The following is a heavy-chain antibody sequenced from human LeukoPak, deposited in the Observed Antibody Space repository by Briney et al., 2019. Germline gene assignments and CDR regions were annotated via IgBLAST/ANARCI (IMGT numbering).Heavy chain of an antibody. CDR1: GFTFSDAW. V-gene: IGHV3-15*01. J-gene: IGHJ4*02. Sequence: PGGSLGLSCAASGFTFSDAWMNWVRQAPGKGLEWVGRIKGKTDGGTTDYDATVKGRFTISRDDSKNTLYLQMNSLKSEDTALYYCTTDPPPNYYYDSSGYYILNSLGYWGQGTLVTVSS. CDR2: IKGKTDGGTT. CDR3: TTDPPPNYYYDSSGYYILNSLGY. D-gene: IGHD3-22*01.